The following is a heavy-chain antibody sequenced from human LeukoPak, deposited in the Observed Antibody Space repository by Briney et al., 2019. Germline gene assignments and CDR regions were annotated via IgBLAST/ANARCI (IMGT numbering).Heavy chain of an antibody. V-gene: IGHV4-30-2*01. Sequence: TLSLTCAVSGGSISSGGYSWGWIRQPPGKGLEWIGYIYHSGSTYYNPSLKSRVTISVDRSKNQFSLKLSSVTAADTAVYYCARGERYFDGENYFDYWGQGTLVTVSS. CDR3: ARGERYFDGENYFDY. CDR1: GGSISSGGYS. CDR2: IYHSGST. D-gene: IGHD3-9*01. J-gene: IGHJ4*02.